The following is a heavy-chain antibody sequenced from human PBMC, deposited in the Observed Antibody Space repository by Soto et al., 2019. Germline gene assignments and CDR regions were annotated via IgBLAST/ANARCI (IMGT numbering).Heavy chain of an antibody. CDR1: GFTFSNYA. D-gene: IGHD6-19*01. J-gene: IGHJ4*02. CDR3: AKVGIAGSGWADDY. Sequence: PGGSLRLSCAASGFTFSNYAMSWVRQAPGKGLEWVSTLTAGGGDTYYAESVKGRFTISRDNSKNTLYLQMNSLRAEDTAVYYCAKVGIAGSGWADDYWGQGTLVTVSS. CDR2: LTAGGGDT. V-gene: IGHV3-23*01.